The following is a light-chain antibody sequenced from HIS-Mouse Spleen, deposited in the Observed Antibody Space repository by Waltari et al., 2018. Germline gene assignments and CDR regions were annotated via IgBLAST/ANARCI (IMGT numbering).Light chain of an antibody. J-gene: IGLJ3*02. V-gene: IGLV3-19*01. Sequence: SSELTQDPAVSVALGQTVRITCQGDSLRSYYASWYQQKQGQAPVLVIYGKNNRPSGSPDRVSGSSSGNTASLTITGAQAEEEADYYCNSRDSSGNHLVFGGGTKLTVL. CDR2: GKN. CDR3: NSRDSSGNHLV. CDR1: SLRSYY.